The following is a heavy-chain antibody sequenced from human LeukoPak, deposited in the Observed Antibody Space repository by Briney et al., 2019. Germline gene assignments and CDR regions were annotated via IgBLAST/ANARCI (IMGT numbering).Heavy chain of an antibody. CDR2: ISGNNDHP. V-gene: IGHV1-18*01. Sequence: ASVKVSCKASGYTFSNFGINWVRQAPGQGLEWMGWISGNNDHPNYGQKFQGRFTMTTDSSTSTAYMELRNLRSDDTAVYYCARRQGTTLNFDYWGQGTLVTVSS. CDR1: GYTFSNFG. CDR3: ARRQGTTLNFDY. D-gene: IGHD1-1*01. J-gene: IGHJ4*02.